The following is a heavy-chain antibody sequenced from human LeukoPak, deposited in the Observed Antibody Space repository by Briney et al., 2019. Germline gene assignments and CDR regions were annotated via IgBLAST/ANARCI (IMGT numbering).Heavy chain of an antibody. D-gene: IGHD2-21*02. Sequence: GGSLRLSCAASGFAFSNAWMSWIRQAPGKGLEWVGRIKSKTDGGTTDYAAPVKGRFTISRDDSKNTLYPQMNSLKTEDTAVYYCTTEPGVTKDYWGQGTLVTVSS. CDR1: GFAFSNAW. CDR3: TTEPGVTKDY. CDR2: IKSKTDGGTT. J-gene: IGHJ4*02. V-gene: IGHV3-15*01.